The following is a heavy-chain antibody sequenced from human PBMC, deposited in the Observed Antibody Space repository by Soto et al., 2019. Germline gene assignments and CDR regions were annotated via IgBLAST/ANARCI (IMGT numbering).Heavy chain of an antibody. CDR3: ATQGFYRMGV. CDR1: GDSITGDNW. Sequence: QVQLQESGPGLVQPSGTLSLTCAVSGDSITGDNWWSWVRQPPGKGLEWIGEIHHSGATNYNPSLXSXVXIXXDKSKTQFSLKLNSVTAADTAMFYCATQGFYRMGVWGRGTTVTVSS. J-gene: IGHJ6*02. CDR2: IHHSGAT. V-gene: IGHV4-4*02.